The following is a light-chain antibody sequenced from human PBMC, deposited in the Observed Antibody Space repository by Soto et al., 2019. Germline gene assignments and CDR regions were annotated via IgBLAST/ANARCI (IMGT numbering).Light chain of an antibody. CDR1: QYINTR. J-gene: IGKJ1*01. V-gene: IGKV3-20*01. Sequence: EIVLTQSPATLSSFPGDRVTLSCRASQYINTRLAWYQHRPGQAPRLLIYQTSIRATGIPDRFSGSGSGTDFTLTISRLEPEDFAVYYCQEHGSSPRTFGQGTKVDIK. CDR3: QEHGSSPRT. CDR2: QTS.